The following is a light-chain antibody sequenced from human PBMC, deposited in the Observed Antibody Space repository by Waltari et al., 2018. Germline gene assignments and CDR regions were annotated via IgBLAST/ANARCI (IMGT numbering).Light chain of an antibody. CDR2: WAS. CDR3: QEYFSTTST. Sequence: TVMTQSPDSLAVSLGERASINCKSSQTLLFSSDNKNYLALYQQKPGQPPKLLISWASVREPGVPDRFSGSGSGTDFTLTISGLQAEDVEVYYCQEYFSTTSTFGGGTKVEIK. J-gene: IGKJ4*01. V-gene: IGKV4-1*01. CDR1: QTLLFSSDNKNY.